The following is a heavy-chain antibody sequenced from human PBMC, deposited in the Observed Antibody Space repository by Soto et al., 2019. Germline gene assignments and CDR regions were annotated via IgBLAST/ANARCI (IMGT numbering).Heavy chain of an antibody. V-gene: IGHV4-59*01. CDR2: IYYSGST. CDR3: AREQAVRGNSYLDR. D-gene: IGHD3-10*01. CDR1: GFNISSYY. J-gene: IGHJ4*02. Sequence: PSETLSLTSTVSGFNISSYYWSWIRQPPGKGLEWIGYIYYSGSTNYNPSLKSRVTISVDTSKNQFSLKLSSVTAADTAVYYCAREQAVRGNSYLDRWGWGTVLT.